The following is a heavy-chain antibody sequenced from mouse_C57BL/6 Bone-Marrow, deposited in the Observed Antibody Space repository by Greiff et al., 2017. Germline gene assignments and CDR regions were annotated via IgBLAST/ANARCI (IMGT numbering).Heavy chain of an antibody. V-gene: IGHV1-62-2*01. CDR2: FYPGSGSI. J-gene: IGHJ2*01. Sequence: QVQLQQSGAELVKPGASVKLSCKASGYIFTEYTIHWVKQRSGQGLEWIGWFYPGSGSIKYNERFKDKATLTADKSSKTVEMELSRLTSEDSAVYFCARHERYYDYEGYFDYWGQGTTLTVSS. CDR3: ARHERYYDYEGYFDY. CDR1: GYIFTEYT. D-gene: IGHD2-4*01.